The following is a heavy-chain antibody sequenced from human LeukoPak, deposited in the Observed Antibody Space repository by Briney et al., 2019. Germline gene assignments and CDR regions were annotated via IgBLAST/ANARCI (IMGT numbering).Heavy chain of an antibody. J-gene: IGHJ4*02. D-gene: IGHD1-26*01. Sequence: GGSLRLSCAVSGSTSSRNFMSWVRQTPEKGLEWVANIDQDGSEKNYVDSVKGRFTISRDNAKNSLFLQMNSRRAEDTAIYYCSSGAGWESGYWGQGTLVTVSS. CDR1: GSTSSRNF. V-gene: IGHV3-7*01. CDR2: IDQDGSEK. CDR3: SSGAGWESGY.